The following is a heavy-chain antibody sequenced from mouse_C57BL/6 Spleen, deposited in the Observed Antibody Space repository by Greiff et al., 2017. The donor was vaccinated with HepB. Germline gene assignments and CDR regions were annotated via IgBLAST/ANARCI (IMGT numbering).Heavy chain of an antibody. Sequence: EVKLQESGGGLVQPGGSLKLSCAASGFTFSDYYMYWVRQTPEKRLEWVAYISNGGGSTYYPDTVKGRFTISRDNAKNTLYLQMSRLKSEDTAMYYCARTGSSYWDFDVWGTGTTVTVSS. CDR2: ISNGGGST. J-gene: IGHJ1*03. CDR3: ARTGSSYWDFDV. D-gene: IGHD1-1*01. CDR1: GFTFSDYY. V-gene: IGHV5-12*01.